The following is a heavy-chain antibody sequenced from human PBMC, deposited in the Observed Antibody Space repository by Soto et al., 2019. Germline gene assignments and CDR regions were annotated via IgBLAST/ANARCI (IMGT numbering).Heavy chain of an antibody. CDR1: GYTLTELS. J-gene: IGHJ6*02. CDR2: FDPEDGET. Sequence: ASVKVSCKVSGYTLTELSMHWVRQAPGKGLEWMGGFDPEDGETIYAQKLQGRVTMTEDTSTDTAYMELSSLRSEDTAVYYCATGGPYGSGSYYKVGYYYYGMDVWGQGTTVTVSS. D-gene: IGHD3-10*01. V-gene: IGHV1-24*01. CDR3: ATGGPYGSGSYYKVGYYYYGMDV.